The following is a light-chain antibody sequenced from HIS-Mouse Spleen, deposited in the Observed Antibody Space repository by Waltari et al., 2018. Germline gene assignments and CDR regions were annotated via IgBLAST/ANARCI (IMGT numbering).Light chain of an antibody. CDR2: DAS. V-gene: IGKV3-11*01. J-gene: IGKJ4*01. CDR3: QQRSNWPT. Sequence: EIVLTQSPATLSLSPGDRATLSCRASQSVSSYLAWYQKKPGQAPRLLLYDASNRATGIPARFSGSGSGTDFTLTISSLEPEDFAVYYCQQRSNWPTFGGGTKVEIK. CDR1: QSVSSY.